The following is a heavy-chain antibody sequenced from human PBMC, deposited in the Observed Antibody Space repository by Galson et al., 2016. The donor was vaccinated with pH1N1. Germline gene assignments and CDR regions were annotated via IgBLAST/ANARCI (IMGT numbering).Heavy chain of an antibody. J-gene: IGHJ4*02. CDR1: GFTFSSHW. Sequence: SLRLSCAASGFTFSSHWMHWVRQAPGKGLVWVSRVNGDGSSTSYADSVKGRFTISRDNARNTLYLQMDSLRAEDTAVYYCARETTISGVVMDLDSWGQGTQVTVSS. D-gene: IGHD3-3*01. CDR2: VNGDGSST. CDR3: ARETTISGVVMDLDS. V-gene: IGHV3-74*01.